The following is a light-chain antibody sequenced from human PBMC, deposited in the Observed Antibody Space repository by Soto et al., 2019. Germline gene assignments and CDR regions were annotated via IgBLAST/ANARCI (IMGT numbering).Light chain of an antibody. Sequence: EIVLTQSPATLSLSPGERATLSCRASQSVGNWLFWYQQKRGQAPRLLIYDASSRAAGVPERFSASGSGTDFTLTISSLEPEDFTVHYCQQHSNWPLTFGGGTKVDIK. V-gene: IGKV3-11*01. CDR3: QQHSNWPLT. J-gene: IGKJ4*01. CDR1: QSVGNW. CDR2: DAS.